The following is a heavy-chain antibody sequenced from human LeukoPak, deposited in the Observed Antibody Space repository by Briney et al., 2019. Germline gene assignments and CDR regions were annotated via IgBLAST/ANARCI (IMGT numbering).Heavy chain of an antibody. CDR1: GFIFSSYW. D-gene: IGHD3-10*01. Sequence: GGSLRLSCAASGFIFSSYWMSWVRQAPGKGLEWVAHIKQDGSEKYYVASVKGRFTISRDNAKNSLYLQMNSLRAEDTAVYYCARDRITMVRGVRSALDYWGQGTLVTVSS. V-gene: IGHV3-7*04. J-gene: IGHJ4*02. CDR3: ARDRITMVRGVRSALDY. CDR2: IKQDGSEK.